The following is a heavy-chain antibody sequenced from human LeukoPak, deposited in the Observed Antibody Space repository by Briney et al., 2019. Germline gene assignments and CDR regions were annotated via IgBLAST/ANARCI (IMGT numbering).Heavy chain of an antibody. J-gene: IGHJ4*02. CDR3: ARRRRDGYNYGVDY. D-gene: IGHD5-24*01. Sequence: SETLSLTCTVSGGSISSRSYYWGWIRQPPGKGLEGIGSIYYSGSTYYNPSLKSRVTISVDTSKNQFSLKLSSVTAADTAVYYCARRRRDGYNYGVDYWGQGTLVTVSS. V-gene: IGHV4-39*07. CDR2: IYYSGST. CDR1: GGSISSRSYY.